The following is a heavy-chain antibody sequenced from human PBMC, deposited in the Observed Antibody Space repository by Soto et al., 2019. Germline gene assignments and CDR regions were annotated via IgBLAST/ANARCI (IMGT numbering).Heavy chain of an antibody. CDR2: ISAYNGNT. D-gene: IGHD4-17*01. CDR1: GYTFTSYG. J-gene: IGHJ6*03. V-gene: IGHV1-18*01. Sequence: ASVKVSCKASGYTFTSYGISWVRQAPGQGLEWMGWISAYNGNTNYAQKLQGRVTMTTDTSTSTAYMELRSLRSDGTAVYYCARAPDYGDYLFYYYYYMDVWGKGTTVTVS. CDR3: ARAPDYGDYLFYYYYYMDV.